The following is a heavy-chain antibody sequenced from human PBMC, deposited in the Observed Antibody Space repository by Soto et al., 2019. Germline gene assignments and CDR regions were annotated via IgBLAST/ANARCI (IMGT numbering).Heavy chain of an antibody. Sequence: SETLSLTCTVSGGSISSSSYYWGWIRQPPGKGLEWIGSIYYSGSTYYNPSLKSRVTISVDTSKNQFSLKLSSVTAADTAVYYCARRGYYGSGSYYNMLYFDYWGQGTLVTVSS. J-gene: IGHJ4*02. CDR3: ARRGYYGSGSYYNMLYFDY. CDR1: GGSISSSSYY. V-gene: IGHV4-39*01. CDR2: IYYSGST. D-gene: IGHD3-10*01.